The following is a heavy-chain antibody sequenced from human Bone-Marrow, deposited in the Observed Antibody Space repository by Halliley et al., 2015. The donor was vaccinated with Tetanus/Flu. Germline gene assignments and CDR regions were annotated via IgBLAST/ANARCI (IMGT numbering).Heavy chain of an antibody. J-gene: IGHJ4*02. Sequence: WVSLTYASGSSFYADSVEGRFAISRDNSKNTLVLEMNSLRAADTAVYYCVKRADFTSSSFDFWGPGALVTVSS. CDR3: VKRADFTSSSFDF. CDR2: TYASGSS. D-gene: IGHD6-6*01. V-gene: IGHV3-66*01.